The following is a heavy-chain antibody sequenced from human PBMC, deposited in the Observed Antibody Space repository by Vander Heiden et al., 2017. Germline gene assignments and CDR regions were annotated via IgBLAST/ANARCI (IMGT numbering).Heavy chain of an antibody. CDR3: ARDRGGATFDY. CDR2: ISYDGSKK. V-gene: IGHV3-30-3*01. CDR1: GFTFSSYA. D-gene: IGHD1-26*01. Sequence: AASGFTFSSYAMHWVRQAPGKGLEWVAVISYDGSKKYYADSVKGRFTISRDNSKNTLYLQMNSLRAEDTAVYYCARDRGGATFDYWGQGTLVTVYS. J-gene: IGHJ4*02.